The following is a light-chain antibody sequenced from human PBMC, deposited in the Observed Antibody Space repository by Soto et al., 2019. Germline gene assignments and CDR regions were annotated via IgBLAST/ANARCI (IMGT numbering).Light chain of an antibody. Sequence: QSVLTQSPSASASLGASVKLTCTLSSGHSTYAIAWHQQQPEKGPRYLMKLNSDGSHSKGDGIPDRFSGSSSGAERYLTISSLQSEDEADYYCQTWVTGPPWVFGGGTKLTFL. CDR2: LNSDGSH. V-gene: IGLV4-69*01. CDR3: QTWVTGPPWV. J-gene: IGLJ3*02. CDR1: SGHSTYA.